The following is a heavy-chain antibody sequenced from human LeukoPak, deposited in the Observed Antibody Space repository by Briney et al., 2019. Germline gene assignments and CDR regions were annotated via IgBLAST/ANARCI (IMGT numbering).Heavy chain of an antibody. D-gene: IGHD3-22*01. CDR1: GYTFTGYY. J-gene: IGHJ5*02. CDR2: INPNSGGT. Sequence: ASVKVSCKASGYTFTGYYMHWVRQAPGQGLEWMGWINPNSGGTNYAQKFQGRVTMTRDTSISTAYMELSRLRSDDTAVYYCARDLSFYDSSGYTPPGGQGTLVTVSS. V-gene: IGHV1-2*02. CDR3: ARDLSFYDSSGYTPP.